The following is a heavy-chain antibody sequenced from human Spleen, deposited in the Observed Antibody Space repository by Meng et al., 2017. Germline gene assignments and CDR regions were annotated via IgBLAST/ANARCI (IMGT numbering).Heavy chain of an antibody. CDR3: ARGPTTMAHDFDY. CDR2: INHSGST. CDR1: GGSLSDYY. J-gene: IGHJ4*02. D-gene: IGHD4-11*01. Sequence: VQLQQWGAGLLKPSETLSLTCVVSGGSLSDYYWSWIRQPPGKGLEWIGEINHSGSTNYNPSLESRATISVDTSRNNLSLKLSSVTAADSAVYYCARGPTTMAHDFDYWGQGTLVTVSS. V-gene: IGHV4-34*01.